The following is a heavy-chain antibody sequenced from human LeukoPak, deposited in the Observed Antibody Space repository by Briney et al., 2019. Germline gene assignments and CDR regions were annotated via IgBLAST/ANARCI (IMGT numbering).Heavy chain of an antibody. D-gene: IGHD7-27*01. CDR2: INTNSGAT. CDR1: GYSFTDYY. Sequence: ASVKVSCKASGYSFTDYYMHWVRQAPGQGLEWMGWINTNSGATKYGQKFQGRVTMTRDTSITTAYMELSRLRSDDTAVYYRARQNKWGDGFDIWGQGTLVTVSS. J-gene: IGHJ3*02. V-gene: IGHV1-2*02. CDR3: ARQNKWGDGFDI.